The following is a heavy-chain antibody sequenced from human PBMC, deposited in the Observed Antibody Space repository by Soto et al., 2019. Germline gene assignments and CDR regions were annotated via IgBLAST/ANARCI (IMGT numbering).Heavy chain of an antibody. Sequence: PSETLSLTCTVSGGSISSYYLSWIRQPPGKGLEWMGDIYYSGSTNYNPSLKSRVTISVDTAKHQISLKLSSVTAADTAVYYCARGDSSSSYYFDYWGQGTLVTVSS. D-gene: IGHD6-13*01. J-gene: IGHJ4*02. CDR1: GGSISSYY. CDR3: ARGDSSSSYYFDY. V-gene: IGHV4-59*01. CDR2: IYYSGST.